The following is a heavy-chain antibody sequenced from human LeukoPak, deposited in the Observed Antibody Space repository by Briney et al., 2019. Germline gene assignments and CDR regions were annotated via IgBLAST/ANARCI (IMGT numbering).Heavy chain of an antibody. Sequence: ASVKVSCKASGYIFTDYAIHWLRQAPGQRPEWMGWMNACNGNTKYSQKFQGRVTLIRDTSAATAYMELSSLTHDDLAVYYCARGRGTSGSNRDFYYYYYMDVWGKGTTVTVSS. V-gene: IGHV1-3*01. CDR2: MNACNGNT. J-gene: IGHJ6*03. CDR1: GYIFTDYA. CDR3: ARGRGTSGSNRDFYYYYYMDV. D-gene: IGHD2-15*01.